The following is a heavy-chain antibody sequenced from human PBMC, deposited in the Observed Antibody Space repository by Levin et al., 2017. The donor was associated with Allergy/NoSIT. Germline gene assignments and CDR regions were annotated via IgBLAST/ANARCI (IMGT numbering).Heavy chain of an antibody. V-gene: IGHV1-69*06. D-gene: IGHD3-3*01. CDR1: GGTFSSYA. Sequence: SVKVSCKASGGTFSSYAISWVRQAPGQGLEWMGGIIPIFGTANYAQKFQGRVTITADKSTSTAYMELSSLRSEDTAVYYCAVADPTSYYDFWSDPTYAFDIWGQGTMVTVSS. CDR3: AVADPTSYYDFWSDPTYAFDI. J-gene: IGHJ3*02. CDR2: IIPIFGTA.